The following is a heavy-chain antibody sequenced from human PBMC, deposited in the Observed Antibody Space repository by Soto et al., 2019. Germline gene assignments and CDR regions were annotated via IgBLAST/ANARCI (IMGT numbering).Heavy chain of an antibody. CDR3: ARDAPPEDY. CDR2: IRAYNGNT. V-gene: IGHV1-18*04. J-gene: IGHJ4*02. Sequence: ASVKVSYKASGYTFTGYYMHWVRQAPGQGLEWMGWIRAYNGNTNYAQKLQGRVTMTTDTSTSTAYMELRSLRSDDTAVYYCARDAPPEDYWGQGTLVTVSS. CDR1: GYTFTGYY.